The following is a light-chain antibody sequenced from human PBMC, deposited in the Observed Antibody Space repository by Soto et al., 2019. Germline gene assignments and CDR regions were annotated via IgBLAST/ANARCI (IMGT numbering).Light chain of an antibody. J-gene: IGKJ5*01. CDR2: GAS. Sequence: EIVLTQSPGTLSLSPGERATLSCRASQSVSRSYLAWYQQKPGQAPRPLIFGASSRATGIPDRFSGSGSGTDFTLTISRLGPEDFAVYYCQQYGSSPITFGQGTRLDIK. CDR1: QSVSRSY. CDR3: QQYGSSPIT. V-gene: IGKV3-20*01.